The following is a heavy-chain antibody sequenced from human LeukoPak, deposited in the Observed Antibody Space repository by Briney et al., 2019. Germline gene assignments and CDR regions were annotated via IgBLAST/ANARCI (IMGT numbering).Heavy chain of an antibody. D-gene: IGHD5-18*01. CDR2: ISGSGGST. CDR1: GFSFSTYA. V-gene: IGHV3-23*01. Sequence: AGGSLRLSCAASGFSFSTYAMSWVRQIPGKGLEWVSAISGSGGSTYYADSVKGRFTISRDNSKNTLYLQMNSLRAEDTAVYYCAKDTAMQSLYYYYYYMDVWGKGTTVTISS. J-gene: IGHJ6*03. CDR3: AKDTAMQSLYYYYYYMDV.